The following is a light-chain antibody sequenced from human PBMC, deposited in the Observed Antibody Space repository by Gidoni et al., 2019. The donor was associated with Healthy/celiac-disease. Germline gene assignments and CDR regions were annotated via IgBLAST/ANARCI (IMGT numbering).Light chain of an antibody. Sequence: DIVMTQSPDSLAVSLGERATINCKSSQSVLYSSNNKNYLAWYQQKPGQPPKLLIYWASTRESGVPDRFIGSGSGTDFTLTISSLKAEDVAVYYCQQYYSTPLTFGGGPKVEIK. CDR1: QSVLYSSNNKNY. J-gene: IGKJ4*01. CDR3: QQYYSTPLT. CDR2: WAS. V-gene: IGKV4-1*01.